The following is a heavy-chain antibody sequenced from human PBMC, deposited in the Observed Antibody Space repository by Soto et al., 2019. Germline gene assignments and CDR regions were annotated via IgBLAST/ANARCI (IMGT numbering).Heavy chain of an antibody. CDR1: RFTFDAYP. CDR2: ITWNGGNL. D-gene: IGHD6-13*01. Sequence: EVQLVESGGGLVQPGRSLRLSCAASRFTFDAYPMHWVRQAPGKGLEWVSGITWNGGNLGYGDSVKGRFTISRDNAKNSLHLNMDSLRAEDTALYYSAKEMGRQQLVPYYLDAFDIWGQGTMVIVSS. CDR3: AKEMGRQQLVPYYLDAFDI. V-gene: IGHV3-9*01. J-gene: IGHJ3*02.